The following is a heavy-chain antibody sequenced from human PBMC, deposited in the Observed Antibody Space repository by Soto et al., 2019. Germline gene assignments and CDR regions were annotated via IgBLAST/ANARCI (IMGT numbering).Heavy chain of an antibody. J-gene: IGHJ3*01. D-gene: IGHD3-9*01. CDR2: ISSSGAST. Sequence: GSVRLSCGASGLTFSSYAMSGVRQAPGKGVEWVSAISSSGASTYYADSVQGRYTISSDTSKNTLYPHMNSLSAQDTAVYYCAKDIWYDILTGSPLRAFDPWGQGTMVTVSS. V-gene: IGHV3-23*01. CDR3: AKDIWYDILTGSPLRAFDP. CDR1: GLTFSSYA.